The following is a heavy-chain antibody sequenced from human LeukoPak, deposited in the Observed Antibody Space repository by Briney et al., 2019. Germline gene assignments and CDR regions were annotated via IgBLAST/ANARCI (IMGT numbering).Heavy chain of an antibody. J-gene: IGHJ4*02. Sequence: PSETLSLTCAVYGGSFTGYYWSWIRQPPGKGLEWIGEINHSGSTNYNPSLKSRVTISVDTSKNQFSLKLSSVTAADTAVYYCVRRGQLWFHRWGRGTLVTVSS. CDR3: VRRGQLWFHR. CDR2: INHSGST. V-gene: IGHV4-34*01. D-gene: IGHD5-18*01. CDR1: GGSFTGYY.